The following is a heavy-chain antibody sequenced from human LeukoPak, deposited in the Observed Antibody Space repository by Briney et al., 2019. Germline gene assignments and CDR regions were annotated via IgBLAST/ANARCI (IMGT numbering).Heavy chain of an antibody. D-gene: IGHD3-9*01. CDR2: INHSGST. CDR3: ARDYYDILTGYYSFDC. V-gene: IGHV4-34*01. Sequence: PSETLSLTCAVYGGSFSGYYWSWIRQPPGKGLEWIGEINHSGSTNYNPSLKSRVTISVDTSKNQFSLKLSSVTAADTAVYYCARDYYDILTGYYSFDCWGQGTLVTVSS. J-gene: IGHJ4*02. CDR1: GGSFSGYY.